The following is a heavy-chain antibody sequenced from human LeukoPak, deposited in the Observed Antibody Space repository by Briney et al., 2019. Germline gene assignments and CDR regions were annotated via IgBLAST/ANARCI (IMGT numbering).Heavy chain of an antibody. CDR2: ISYDGSNK. J-gene: IGHJ3*02. CDR1: GFTFSSYG. Sequence: PGGSLRLSCAASGFTFSSYGMHWVRQAPGKGLEWVAVISYDGSNKYYADSVKGRFTISRDNSKNTLYLQMNSLRAEDTAVYYCAVHNIVGADHDAFDIWGQGTMVTVSS. D-gene: IGHD1-26*01. CDR3: AVHNIVGADHDAFDI. V-gene: IGHV3-30*03.